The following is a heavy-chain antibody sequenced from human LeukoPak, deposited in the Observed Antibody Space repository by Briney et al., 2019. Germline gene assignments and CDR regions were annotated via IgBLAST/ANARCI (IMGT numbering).Heavy chain of an antibody. CDR3: ASYVVGATSFDY. Sequence: GGSLRLSCAASGFNFSRYWMSWVRQAPGKGLEWVANIKQDGSEKYYVDSVKGRFTISRDNAKNSLYLQMNSLRAEDTAVYYCASYVVGATSFDYWGQGTLVTVSS. CDR1: GFNFSRYW. V-gene: IGHV3-7*01. D-gene: IGHD1-26*01. CDR2: IKQDGSEK. J-gene: IGHJ4*02.